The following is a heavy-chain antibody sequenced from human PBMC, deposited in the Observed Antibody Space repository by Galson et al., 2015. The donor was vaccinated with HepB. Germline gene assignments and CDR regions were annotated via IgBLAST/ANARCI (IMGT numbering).Heavy chain of an antibody. D-gene: IGHD3-22*01. V-gene: IGHV3-66*01. J-gene: IGHJ3*02. CDR1: GFTVSSNY. CDR2: IYSGGST. Sequence: SLRLSCAASGFTVSSNYMSWVRQAPGKGLEWVSVIYSGGSTYYADSVKGRFTISRDNSKNTLYLQMNSLRAEDTAVYYCARDHGYYYDSSGHSRKENDAFDIWGQGTMVTVSS. CDR3: ARDHGYYYDSSGHSRKENDAFDI.